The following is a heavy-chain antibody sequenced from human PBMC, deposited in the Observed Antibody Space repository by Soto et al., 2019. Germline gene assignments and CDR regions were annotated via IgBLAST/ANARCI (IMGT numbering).Heavy chain of an antibody. J-gene: IGHJ4*02. Sequence: PGGSLRLCCAASGFTFSSYSMSLVRQAPGKGLEWVSAISGSGGSTYYADSVKGRFTISRDNSKNTLYLQMNSLRAEDTAVYYCAKFWAVAGTFDYWGQGTLVTVSS. CDR2: ISGSGGST. CDR3: AKFWAVAGTFDY. V-gene: IGHV3-23*01. CDR1: GFTFSSYS. D-gene: IGHD6-19*01.